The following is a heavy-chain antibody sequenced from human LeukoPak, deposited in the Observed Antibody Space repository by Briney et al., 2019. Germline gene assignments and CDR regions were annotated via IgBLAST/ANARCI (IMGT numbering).Heavy chain of an antibody. Sequence: SVKVSCKASGATFCSYAISWVRQAPGQGLEWMGGIIPIFGIANYAQKFTGRVTITADESTSTAYMELSSMRSEDTAVYYCARAFCGGDCYSRWHYFDYWGQGTLVTVSS. J-gene: IGHJ4*02. CDR2: IIPIFGIA. CDR1: GATFCSYA. D-gene: IGHD2-21*01. CDR3: ARAFCGGDCYSRWHYFDY. V-gene: IGHV1-69*13.